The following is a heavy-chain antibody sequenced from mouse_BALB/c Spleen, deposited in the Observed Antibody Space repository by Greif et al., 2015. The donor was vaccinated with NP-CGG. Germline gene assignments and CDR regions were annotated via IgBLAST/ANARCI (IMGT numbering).Heavy chain of an antibody. V-gene: IGHV1-5*01. CDR2: IYPGNSDT. D-gene: IGHD2-1*01. CDR1: GYTFTSYW. J-gene: IGHJ3*01. CDR3: TRETTGKGNYGFAY. Sequence: EVKLVESGTVLARPGASVKMSCKASGYTFTSYWMHWVKQRPGQGLEWIGAIYPGNSDTSYNQKFKGKAKLTAVTSTSTAYMELSSLTNEDSAVYYCTRETTGKGNYGFAYWGQGTLVTVSA.